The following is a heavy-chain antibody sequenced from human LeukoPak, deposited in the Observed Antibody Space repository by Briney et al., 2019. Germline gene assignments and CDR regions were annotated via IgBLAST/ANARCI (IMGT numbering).Heavy chain of an antibody. CDR1: GYTFTSYG. CDR3: ATDQADSGSYYY. D-gene: IGHD1-26*01. J-gene: IGHJ4*02. CDR2: FNPKDGKT. Sequence: GASVKVSCKASGYTFTSYGISWVRQAPGQGLEWLGGFNPKDGKTIYAQKFQGRVTMTVDTSTNTAYMELSSLRSEDTATYYCATDQADSGSYYYWGQGTLVTVSS. V-gene: IGHV1-18*01.